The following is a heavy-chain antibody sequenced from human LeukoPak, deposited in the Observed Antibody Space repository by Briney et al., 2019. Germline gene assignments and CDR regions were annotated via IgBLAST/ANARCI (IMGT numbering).Heavy chain of an antibody. CDR2: IYHSGST. Sequence: SETLSLTCTVSGYSISSGYYWGWIRQPPGKGLEWIGNIYHSGSTYYNPSLKSRVTISVDTSKNQFSLKLSSVTAADTAVYYCASAHISGSYWEDAFDIWGRGTMVTVSS. D-gene: IGHD1-26*01. V-gene: IGHV4-38-2*02. CDR1: GYSISSGYY. CDR3: ASAHISGSYWEDAFDI. J-gene: IGHJ3*02.